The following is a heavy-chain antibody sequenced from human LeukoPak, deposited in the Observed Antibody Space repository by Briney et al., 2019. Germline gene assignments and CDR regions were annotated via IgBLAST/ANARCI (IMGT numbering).Heavy chain of an antibody. CDR1: GGSFSGYY. D-gene: IGHD3-10*01. J-gene: IGHJ5*02. CDR2: INHSGST. Sequence: PSETLSLTCAVYGGSFSGYYWSWIRQPPGKGLEWIGEINHSGSTNYNPSLKSRVTISVDTSRNQFFLKLSSVTAADAAVYYCARDKRRPTMVRGRTYWFDPWGQGTLVTVSS. V-gene: IGHV4-34*01. CDR3: ARDKRRPTMVRGRTYWFDP.